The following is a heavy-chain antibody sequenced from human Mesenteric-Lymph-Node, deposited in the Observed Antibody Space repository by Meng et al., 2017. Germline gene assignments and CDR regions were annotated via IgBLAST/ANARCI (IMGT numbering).Heavy chain of an antibody. CDR3: ARVFPPYYYDSSGYYRWFDP. Sequence: GESLKISCAASGFTFSSYEMNWVRQAPGKGLEWVSYISSSGSTIYYADSVEGRFTISRDNAKNSLYLQMNSLRAEDTAVYYCARVFPPYYYDSSGYYRWFDPWGQGTLVTVSS. CDR1: GFTFSSYE. V-gene: IGHV3-48*03. J-gene: IGHJ5*02. CDR2: ISSSGSTI. D-gene: IGHD3-22*01.